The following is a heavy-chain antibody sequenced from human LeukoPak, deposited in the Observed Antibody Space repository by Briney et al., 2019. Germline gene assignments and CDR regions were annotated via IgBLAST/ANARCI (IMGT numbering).Heavy chain of an antibody. V-gene: IGHV3-23*01. D-gene: IGHD6-13*01. Sequence: GGSLRLSCAASGFTFSSYAMSWVRQAPGKGLGWVSSISGSGDNTYYADSVKGRFTISRDNSKNTLYLQMNSLRAEDTAVYYCAKERSLGVAAASNYWGQGTLVTVSS. CDR3: AKERSLGVAAASNY. J-gene: IGHJ4*02. CDR1: GFTFSSYA. CDR2: ISGSGDNT.